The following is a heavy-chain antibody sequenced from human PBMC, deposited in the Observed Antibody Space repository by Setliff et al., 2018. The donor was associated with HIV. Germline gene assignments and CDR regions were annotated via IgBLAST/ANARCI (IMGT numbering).Heavy chain of an antibody. CDR1: GASIPSSY. J-gene: IGHJ4*02. CDR3: ARFARDPTD. Sequence: SETLSLTCTVSGASIPSSYWTWIRQSPGRGLEYLGYIYYSGDSNYSPSLKSRLSMSLDASTSQFSLRLNSLTAADTAMYYCARFARDPTDWGRGILVNVSS. V-gene: IGHV4-59*08. CDR2: IYYSGDS.